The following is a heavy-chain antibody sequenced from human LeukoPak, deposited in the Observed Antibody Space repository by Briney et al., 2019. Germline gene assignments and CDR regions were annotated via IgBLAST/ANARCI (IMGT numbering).Heavy chain of an antibody. V-gene: IGHV4-59*01. CDR3: ARVNTMVRGVLYYFDY. J-gene: IGHJ4*02. D-gene: IGHD3-10*01. Sequence: SETLSLACAVYGGSFSSYYWSWIRQPPGKGLEWIGYIYYSGSTNYNPSLKSRVTISVDTSKNQFSLKLSSVTAADTAVYYCARVNTMVRGVLYYFDYWGQGTLVTVSS. CDR2: IYYSGST. CDR1: GGSFSSYY.